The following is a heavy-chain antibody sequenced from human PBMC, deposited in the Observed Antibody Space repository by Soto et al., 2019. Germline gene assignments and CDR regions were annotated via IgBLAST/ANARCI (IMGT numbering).Heavy chain of an antibody. CDR2: ISSSSSYI. CDR1: GFTFSSYS. Sequence: EVQLVESGGGLVKPGGSLRLSCAASGFTFSSYSMNWVRQAPGKGLEWVSSISSSSSYIYYAVSVKGRCTIARDNAKDSLYLKMNSLRAEDTAGYYCARVTLRGMDVWGQGTTVTVAS. D-gene: IGHD3-22*01. CDR3: ARVTLRGMDV. J-gene: IGHJ6*02. V-gene: IGHV3-21*01.